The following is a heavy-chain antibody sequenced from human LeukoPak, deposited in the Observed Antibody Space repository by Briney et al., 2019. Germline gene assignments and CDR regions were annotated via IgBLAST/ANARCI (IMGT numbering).Heavy chain of an antibody. CDR1: GFTFSSYW. CDR3: AKDLLRYIVVVPAAIGY. Sequence: PGGSLRLSCAASGFTFSSYWMHWVRQAPGKGLVWASRINSDGSSTSYADSVKGRFTISRDNAKNTLYLQMNSLRAEDTAVYYCAKDLLRYIVVVPAAIGYWGQGTLVTVSS. J-gene: IGHJ4*02. D-gene: IGHD2-2*01. CDR2: INSDGSST. V-gene: IGHV3-74*01.